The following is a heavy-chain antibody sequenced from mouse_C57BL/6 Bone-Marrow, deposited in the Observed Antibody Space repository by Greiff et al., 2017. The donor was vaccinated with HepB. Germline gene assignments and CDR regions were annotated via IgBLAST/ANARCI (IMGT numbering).Heavy chain of an antibody. J-gene: IGHJ3*01. D-gene: IGHD1-1*01. Sequence: QVQLQQSGAELVKPGASVKLSCKASGYTFTEYTIHWVKQRSGQGLEWIGWFYPGSGSIKYNEKFKDKATLTADKSSSTVYMELSRLTSEDSAVYFCARHEALGITTVVAPFAYWGQGTLVTVSA. CDR1: GYTFTEYT. CDR2: FYPGSGSI. CDR3: ARHEALGITTVVAPFAY. V-gene: IGHV1-62-2*01.